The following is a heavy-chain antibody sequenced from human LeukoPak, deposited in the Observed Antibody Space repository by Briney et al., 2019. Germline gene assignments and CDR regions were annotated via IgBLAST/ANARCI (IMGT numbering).Heavy chain of an antibody. CDR3: ARHQDCSSTSCYYYYYYGMDV. V-gene: IGHV1-2*02. CDR2: INPNSGGT. Sequence: ASVKVSCKASGYTFTGYYMHWGRQAPGQGLEWMGWINPNSGGTNYAQKFQGRVTMTRDTSISTAYMELSRLRSDDTAVYYCARHQDCSSTSCYYYYYYGMDVWGQGTTVTVSS. D-gene: IGHD2-2*01. J-gene: IGHJ6*02. CDR1: GYTFTGYY.